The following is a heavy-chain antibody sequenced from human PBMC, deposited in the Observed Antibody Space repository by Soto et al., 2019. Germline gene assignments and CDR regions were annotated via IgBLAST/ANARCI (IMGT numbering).Heavy chain of an antibody. J-gene: IGHJ5*02. Sequence: SETLSLTCTVSGGSISSYYWTWIRQPPGMGLEWIGYVYYTGTTSYNPSLKSRVTISIDGSKNQISLKLSSVTAGDTAFYYCARLGGYYHSLDTWGQGTLVTVSS. V-gene: IGHV4-59*08. CDR2: VYYTGTT. CDR3: ARLGGYYHSLDT. D-gene: IGHD3-22*01. CDR1: GGSISSYY.